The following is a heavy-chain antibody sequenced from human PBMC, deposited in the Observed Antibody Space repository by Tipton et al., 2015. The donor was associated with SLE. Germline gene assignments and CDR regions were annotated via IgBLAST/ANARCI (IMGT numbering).Heavy chain of an antibody. CDR2: IYPGDSDT. V-gene: IGHV5-51*03. Sequence: QLVQSGADVKKPGESLKISCKGSGYRFTSYWIGWVRQMPGKGLEWMGIIYPGDSDTRYSPSFQGQVTISADKSISTAYLQWSSLKASDTAMYYCARPLGGYCSGGNCYWDAFDIWGQGTMVTVSS. J-gene: IGHJ3*02. CDR1: GYRFTSYW. D-gene: IGHD2-15*01. CDR3: ARPLGGYCSGGNCYWDAFDI.